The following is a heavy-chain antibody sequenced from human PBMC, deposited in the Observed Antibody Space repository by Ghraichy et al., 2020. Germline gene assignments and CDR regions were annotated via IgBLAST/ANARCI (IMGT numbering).Heavy chain of an antibody. J-gene: IGHJ6*02. V-gene: IGHV3-66*01. CDR3: ARDNYSSSTFVYYGMDV. D-gene: IGHD5-24*01. CDR1: GFSVISHN. Sequence: GGSLRLSCAASGFSVISHNMTWVRQAPGKGLEWVSVMYSVGTTHYADSLRGRFTMSRDNSKNSVYLQMNSLRAEDTAVYFCARDNYSSSTFVYYGMDVWGQGTTVTVSS. CDR2: MYSVGTT.